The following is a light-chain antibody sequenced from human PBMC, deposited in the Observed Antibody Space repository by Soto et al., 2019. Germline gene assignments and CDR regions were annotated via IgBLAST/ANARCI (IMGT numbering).Light chain of an antibody. V-gene: IGKV4-1*01. CDR1: QSVLFNSKNKNY. CDR3: QQYYNTPLT. CDR2: WAS. J-gene: IGKJ4*01. Sequence: DIVMTQSPDSLAVSLGERATINCKSSQSVLFNSKNKNYLAWYQQKPGQPPKLLIYWASTRESGDPDRFSGSGSGTDFTLTISRLQAEDVAVYYCQQYYNTPLTFGGGTKVDIK.